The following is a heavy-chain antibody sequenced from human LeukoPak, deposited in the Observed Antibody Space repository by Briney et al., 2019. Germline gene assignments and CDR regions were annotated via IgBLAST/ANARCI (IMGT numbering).Heavy chain of an antibody. D-gene: IGHD5-24*01. CDR2: ISWNSGSI. CDR3: AKDLGPGSMATSLGFDY. Sequence: GGSLRLSCAASGFTFDDYAMHWVWHAPGEGLEWVSGISWNSGSIGYADSVKGRFTISRDNAKTSLYLQMNSLRAEDTALYYCAKDLGPGSMATSLGFDYWGQGTLVTVS. CDR1: GFTFDDYA. V-gene: IGHV3-9*01. J-gene: IGHJ4*02.